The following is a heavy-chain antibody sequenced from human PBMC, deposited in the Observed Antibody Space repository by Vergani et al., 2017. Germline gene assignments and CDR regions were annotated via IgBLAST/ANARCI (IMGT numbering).Heavy chain of an antibody. Sequence: EVQLLESGGGLVQPGGSLRLSCAASGFTFSTYAITWVPQATGKGLEWVSTISSAGGSTYYGDSVKGRFTISRDNSKNTLSLQMNSLTAEDTAIYYCAGPQDTSAYYDGGFDYWGQGILVTVSS. CDR1: GFTFSTYA. D-gene: IGHD3-22*01. CDR2: ISSAGGST. J-gene: IGHJ4*02. V-gene: IGHV3-23*01. CDR3: AGPQDTSAYYDGGFDY.